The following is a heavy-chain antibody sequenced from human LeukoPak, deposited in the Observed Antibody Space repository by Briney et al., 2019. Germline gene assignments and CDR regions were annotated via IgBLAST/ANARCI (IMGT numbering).Heavy chain of an antibody. CDR1: GFTFNRYA. D-gene: IGHD2-8*02. J-gene: IGHJ4*02. V-gene: IGHV3-23*01. CDR3: AKASLGSCTGAKCYHFDN. CDR2: FSGLMETT. Sequence: GSLRLSCVASGFTFNRYAMSWVRHVPGKRLEWVSTFSGLMETTYYAPSVRGRFTMSRDNSKNTLSLQMNSLRAEDTAIYYCAKASLGSCTGAKCYHFDNWGQGTLVTVSS.